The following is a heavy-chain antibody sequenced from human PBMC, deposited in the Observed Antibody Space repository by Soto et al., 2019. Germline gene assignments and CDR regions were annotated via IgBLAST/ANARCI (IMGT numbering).Heavy chain of an antibody. J-gene: IGHJ6*02. CDR2: ISYDGSNK. Sequence: GGSLRLSCAASGFTFSSYAMHWVRQAPGKGLEWVAVISYDGSNKYYADSVKGRFTTSRDNSKNTLYLQMNSLRAEDTAVYYCARPQTHYYYYYGMDVWGQGTTVTVSS. V-gene: IGHV3-30-3*01. CDR3: ARPQTHYYYYYGMDV. CDR1: GFTFSSYA.